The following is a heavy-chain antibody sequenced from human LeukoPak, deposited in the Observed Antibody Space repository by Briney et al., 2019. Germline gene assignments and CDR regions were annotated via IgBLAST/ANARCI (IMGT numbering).Heavy chain of an antibody. V-gene: IGHV3-30*04. CDR2: ISYDGSNK. CDR1: GFIFSSYA. J-gene: IGHJ4*02. D-gene: IGHD3-9*01. Sequence: GGSLRLSCAASGFIFSSYAMHWVRQAPGKGLEWVALISYDGSNKYYADSVKGRFTISRDNSKNTLYLLMNSLRAEDTAVYYCVRDREYYDILTGYKVSHYFDYWGQGTLVTVSS. CDR3: VRDREYYDILTGYKVSHYFDY.